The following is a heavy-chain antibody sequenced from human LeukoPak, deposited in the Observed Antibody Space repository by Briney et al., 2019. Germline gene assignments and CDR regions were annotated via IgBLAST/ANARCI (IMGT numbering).Heavy chain of an antibody. J-gene: IGHJ3*02. CDR3: ARWKYNYVDAFDI. CDR2: INSDGSST. D-gene: IGHD5-24*01. Sequence: PGGSLRLSCAASGFTFSRYWMHWVRQAPGKGLVWVSRINSDGSSTTYADSVKGRFTISRDNAKNTLYLQMNSLRAEDTAVYYCARWKYNYVDAFDIWGQGTMVTVSS. V-gene: IGHV3-74*01. CDR1: GFTFSRYW.